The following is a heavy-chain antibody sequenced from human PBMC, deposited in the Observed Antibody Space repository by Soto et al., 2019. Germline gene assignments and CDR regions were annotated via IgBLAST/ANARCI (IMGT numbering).Heavy chain of an antibody. Sequence: ASVKVSCKASGYSFPDYHIHWVRQAPGQGLEWLGRINPKSGGTSTAQKFQGWVTMTTDTSISTASMELTRLTSDDTAIYYCARGDSTDCSNVVCSFFYNHDMDVWGQGTTVTVSS. CDR1: GYSFPDYH. CDR2: INPKSGGT. V-gene: IGHV1-2*04. J-gene: IGHJ6*02. D-gene: IGHD2-8*01. CDR3: ARGDSTDCSNVVCSFFYNHDMDV.